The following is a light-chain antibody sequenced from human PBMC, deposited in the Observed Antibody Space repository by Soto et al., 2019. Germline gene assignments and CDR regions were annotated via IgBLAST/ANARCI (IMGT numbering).Light chain of an antibody. Sequence: EVLLTQSPGTLSLSPGERATLSCRASQSVANSYLAWYQQKPGQAPRLLIYAASRRATGIPDRFSGSGAGTDFTLTSTRLEPDDFAVYFCQDYGSSRTFGQGTTVDVK. J-gene: IGKJ1*01. V-gene: IGKV3-20*01. CDR1: QSVANSY. CDR2: AAS. CDR3: QDYGSSRT.